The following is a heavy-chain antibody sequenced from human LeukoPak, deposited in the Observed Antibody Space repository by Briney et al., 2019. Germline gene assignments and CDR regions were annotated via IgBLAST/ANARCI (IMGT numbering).Heavy chain of an antibody. CDR3: ARDRGWLQYIDY. D-gene: IGHD5-24*01. CDR2: INWNGGDT. Sequence: GGSLRLSCPASGFTFGDYGMSWVRQAPGKGMDWVSSINWNGGDTAYADSVKGRFTISRDTAKDSLYLQLNSLRAEDTALYYCARDRGWLQYIDYWGQGTLVTVSS. V-gene: IGHV3-20*04. CDR1: GFTFGDYG. J-gene: IGHJ4*02.